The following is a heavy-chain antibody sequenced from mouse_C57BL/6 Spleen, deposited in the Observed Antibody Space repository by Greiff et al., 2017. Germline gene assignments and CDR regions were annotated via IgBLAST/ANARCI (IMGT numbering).Heavy chain of an antibody. CDR2: INPNNGGT. Sequence: EVKLQESGPELVKPGASVKIPCKASGYTFTDYNMDWVKQSHGKSLEWIGDINPNNGGTIYNQKFKGKATLTVDKSSSTAYMELRSLTSEDTAVYYCARNYGSSYGFAYWGQGTLVTVSA. D-gene: IGHD1-1*01. J-gene: IGHJ3*01. CDR1: GYTFTDYN. V-gene: IGHV1-18*01. CDR3: ARNYGSSYGFAY.